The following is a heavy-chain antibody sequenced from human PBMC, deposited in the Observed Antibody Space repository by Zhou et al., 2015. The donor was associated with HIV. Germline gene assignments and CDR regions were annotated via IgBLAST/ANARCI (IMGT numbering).Heavy chain of an antibody. CDR2: IIPIFGTA. CDR3: ARGREIIRYCSSTSCYGSNLVAFDI. V-gene: IGHV1-69*12. Sequence: QLVQSGPEVKKPGSSVKVSCKASGGTFSSYAISWVRQAPGQGLEWMGGIIPIFGTANYAQKFQGRVTITADESTSTAYMELSSLRSEDTAVYYCARGREIIRYCSSTSCYGSNLVAFDIWGQGTMVTVSS. D-gene: IGHD2-2*01. CDR1: GGTFSSYA. J-gene: IGHJ3*02.